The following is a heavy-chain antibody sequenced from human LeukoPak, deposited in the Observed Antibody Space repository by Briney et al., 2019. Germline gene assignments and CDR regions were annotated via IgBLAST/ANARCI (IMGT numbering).Heavy chain of an antibody. D-gene: IGHD6-6*01. V-gene: IGHV4-59*01. CDR2: IYYSGST. CDR3: ARAYSSSFYYFDY. CDR1: GGSISSYY. J-gene: IGHJ4*02. Sequence: SETLSLTCTVSGGSISSYYWSWLRQPPGKGLEWIGYIYYSGSTNYNPSLKSRVTISVDTSKNQFSLKLSSVTAADTAVYYCARAYSSSFYYFDYWGQGTLVTVSS.